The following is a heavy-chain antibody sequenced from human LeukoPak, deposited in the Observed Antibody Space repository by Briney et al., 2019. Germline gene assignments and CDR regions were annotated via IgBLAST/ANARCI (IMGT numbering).Heavy chain of an antibody. D-gene: IGHD6-13*01. CDR2: ISSSSSYI. CDR1: GFTFSSYS. J-gene: IGHJ3*02. Sequence: GGSLRLSCAASGFTFSSYSMNWVRQAPGKGLEWVSSISSSSSYIYYADSVKGRFTISRDNAKNSLYLQMNSLRAEDTAVYYCARDRSPDSSDAFDIWGQGTMVTVSS. V-gene: IGHV3-21*01. CDR3: ARDRSPDSSDAFDI.